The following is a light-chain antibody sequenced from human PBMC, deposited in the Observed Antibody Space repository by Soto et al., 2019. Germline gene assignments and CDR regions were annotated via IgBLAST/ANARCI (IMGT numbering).Light chain of an antibody. CDR3: QQYDNLPWT. V-gene: IGKV1-33*01. CDR1: QDISNY. J-gene: IGKJ1*01. CDR2: DAS. Sequence: DIQMTQSPSSLSASVGDRVTITCQARQDISNYLNWYQQKPGKAPKFLIYDASNLETGVPSRFSGSGSGTDFTFTISSLQAEDIATYYCQQYDNLPWTFGQGTKVEIK.